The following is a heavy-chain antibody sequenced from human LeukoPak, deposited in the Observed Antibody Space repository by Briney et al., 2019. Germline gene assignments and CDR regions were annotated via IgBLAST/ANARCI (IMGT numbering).Heavy chain of an antibody. CDR2: FYNTGNA. CDR3: ARLGSSDAFDI. D-gene: IGHD1-26*01. V-gene: IGHV4-39*01. Sequence: SETLSLTCTVSGGSISSSSYYWGWIRQPPGKGREWIGSFYNTGNAHYNPSVKSRLTISLDTSQNQFSLTLSSVTAADTAVYYCARLGSSDAFDICGQGTMVTVSS. J-gene: IGHJ3*02. CDR1: GGSISSSSYY.